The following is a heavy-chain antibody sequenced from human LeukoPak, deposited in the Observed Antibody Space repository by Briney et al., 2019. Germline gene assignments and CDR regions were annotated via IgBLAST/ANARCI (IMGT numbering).Heavy chain of an antibody. D-gene: IGHD2-2*01. CDR3: ARSRYQLPWDY. Sequence: SETLSLTCAVSGYSISSGYYWGWIRQPPGKGLEWIGGIYHSGSTYYSPSLKSRVTISVDTSKNQFSLKLSSVTAADTAVYYCARSRYQLPWDYWGQGTLVTVSS. CDR1: GYSISSGYY. J-gene: IGHJ4*02. V-gene: IGHV4-38-2*01. CDR2: IYHSGST.